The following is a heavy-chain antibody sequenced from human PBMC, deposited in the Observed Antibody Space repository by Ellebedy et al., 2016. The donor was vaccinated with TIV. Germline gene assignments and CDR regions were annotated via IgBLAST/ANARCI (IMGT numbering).Heavy chain of an antibody. CDR1: GFTFSSYS. CDR2: ISSSSSYI. D-gene: IGHD4-11*01. Sequence: GESLKISCAASGFTFSSYSMNWVRQAPGKGLEWVSSISSSSSYIYYADSVKGRFTISRDNAKNSLYLQMNSLGAEDTAVYYCASGDDYIINIDYWGQGTLVTVSS. CDR3: ASGDDYIINIDY. J-gene: IGHJ4*02. V-gene: IGHV3-21*01.